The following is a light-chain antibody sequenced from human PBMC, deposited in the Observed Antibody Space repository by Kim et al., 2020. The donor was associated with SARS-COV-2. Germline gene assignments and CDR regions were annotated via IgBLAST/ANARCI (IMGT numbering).Light chain of an antibody. CDR1: QSVSSTY. Sequence: PGESATLSCRASQSVSSTYLAWYQKKPGQAPRLLIYGESNRATGIPDRFSVSGSGTDFTLTISRLEPEDFALYYCQQYGSSPPWTFGQGTKVDIK. V-gene: IGKV3-20*01. J-gene: IGKJ1*01. CDR3: QQYGSSPPWT. CDR2: GES.